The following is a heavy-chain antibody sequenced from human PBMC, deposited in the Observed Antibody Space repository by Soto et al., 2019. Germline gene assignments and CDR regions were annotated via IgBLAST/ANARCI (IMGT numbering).Heavy chain of an antibody. J-gene: IGHJ5*02. D-gene: IGHD3-3*02. CDR3: TRPRPAARTAFDP. V-gene: IGHV4-39*01. CDR2: IYYSGTT. CDR1: GGSLSSKSYY. Sequence: QLQLQESGPGLVKPSETLSLTCTVSGGSLSSKSYYWGWIRQPPGKGLEWIGSIYYSGTTYYNASLRSGSTISENPSKNSSPLKRGSGPAADTAVYYCTRPRPAARTAFDPWGQGPLVTFSS.